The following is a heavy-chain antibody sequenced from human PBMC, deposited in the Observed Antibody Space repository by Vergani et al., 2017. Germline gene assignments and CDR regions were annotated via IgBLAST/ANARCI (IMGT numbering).Heavy chain of an antibody. D-gene: IGHD3-3*01. Sequence: EVQLVESGGGVVRPGGSLRLSCAASGFTLDDYGMSWVRHAPGKGLEWVSGINWNGGSTGYADSVKGRFTISRDNAKNSLYLQMNSLRAEVTALYYCARERNAYYDFWSGYYTQYYFDYWGQGTLVTVSS. J-gene: IGHJ4*02. CDR2: INWNGGST. CDR3: ARERNAYYDFWSGYYTQYYFDY. CDR1: GFTLDDYG. V-gene: IGHV3-20*04.